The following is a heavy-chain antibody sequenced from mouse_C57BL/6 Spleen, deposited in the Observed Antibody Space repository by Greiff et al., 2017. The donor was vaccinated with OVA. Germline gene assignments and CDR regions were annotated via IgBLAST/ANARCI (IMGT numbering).Heavy chain of an antibody. J-gene: IGHJ3*01. CDR1: GFSLTSYG. D-gene: IGHD1-1*01. V-gene: IGHV2-6*01. CDR2: IWGVGST. Sequence: VKLQESGPGLVAPSQSLSITCTVSGFSLTSYGVDWVRQSPGKGLEWLGVIWGVGSTNYNSALKSRLSISKDNSKSQVFLKMNSLQTDDTAMYYCASAGYYGSSFAYWGQGTLVTVSA. CDR3: ASAGYYGSSFAY.